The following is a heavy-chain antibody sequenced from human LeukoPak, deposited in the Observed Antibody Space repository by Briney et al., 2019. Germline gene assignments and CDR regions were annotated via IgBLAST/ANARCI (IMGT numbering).Heavy chain of an antibody. Sequence: PSEALSLTCTVSGGSISENIYYWGWIRQPPGKGLEWIGTLYYNGDTYYNPSLKSRVTMSLDTSKNQFSLKLSSVTAADTAVYYCATYYYDSFDYWGQGTLVTVSS. V-gene: IGHV4-39*01. CDR1: GGSISENIYY. J-gene: IGHJ4*02. D-gene: IGHD3-22*01. CDR3: ATYYYDSFDY. CDR2: LYYNGDT.